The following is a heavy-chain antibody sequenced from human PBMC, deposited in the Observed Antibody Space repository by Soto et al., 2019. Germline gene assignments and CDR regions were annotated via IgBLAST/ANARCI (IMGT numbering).Heavy chain of an antibody. CDR2: IYHSGST. CDR1: SGSISSSNW. J-gene: IGHJ6*03. CDR3: ARGVIGELSPLYYYYYMDV. Sequence: QVQLQESGPGLVKPSGTLSLTCAVSSGSISSSNWWSWVRQPPGKGLEWIGEIYHSGSTNYNPSLKSRVTISVDKSKNQFSLMLSSVTAADTAVYYCARGVIGELSPLYYYYYMDVWGKGTTVTVSS. D-gene: IGHD3-10*01. V-gene: IGHV4-4*02.